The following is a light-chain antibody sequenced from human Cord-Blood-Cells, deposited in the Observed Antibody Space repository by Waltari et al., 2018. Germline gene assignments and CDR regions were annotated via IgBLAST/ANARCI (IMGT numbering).Light chain of an antibody. V-gene: IGKV3-20*01. CDR2: GAS. Sequence: EIVLTQSPGTLSISPGERDTLSCRASQSVSSSYLAWYQQKPGQAPRLLIYGASSRATGIPDRFSGSGSGTDFTLTISRLEPEDFAVYYCQQYGSSPYTFGQGTKLEIK. J-gene: IGKJ2*01. CDR3: QQYGSSPYT. CDR1: QSVSSSY.